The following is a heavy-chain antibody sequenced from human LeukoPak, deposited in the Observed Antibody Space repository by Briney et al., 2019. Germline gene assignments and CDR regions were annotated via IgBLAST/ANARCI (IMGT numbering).Heavy chain of an antibody. D-gene: IGHD2-2*01. CDR2: ISYDGSNK. J-gene: IGHJ1*01. Sequence: GGSLRLSCAASGFTFSSNGMHWVRQAPGKGLEWVAVISYDGSNKYYADSVKGRFTISRDNSKNTLYLQMNSLRAEDTAVYYCAKKLGTTEYFQHWGQGTLVTVSS. CDR1: GFTFSSNG. V-gene: IGHV3-30*18. CDR3: AKKLGTTEYFQH.